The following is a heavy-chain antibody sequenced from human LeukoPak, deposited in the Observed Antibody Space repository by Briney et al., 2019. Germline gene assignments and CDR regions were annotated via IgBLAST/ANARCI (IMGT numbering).Heavy chain of an antibody. V-gene: IGHV4-39*07. Sequence: SETLSLTCTVSGGSISSGGYYWGWIRQPPGKGLEWIGSIYYSGSTYYNPSLKSRVTISVDTSKNQFSLKLSSVTAADTAVYYCARVRIGDFADLNWFDPWGQGTLVTVSS. CDR3: ARVRIGDFADLNWFDP. D-gene: IGHD3-16*01. CDR1: GGSISSGGYY. CDR2: IYYSGST. J-gene: IGHJ5*02.